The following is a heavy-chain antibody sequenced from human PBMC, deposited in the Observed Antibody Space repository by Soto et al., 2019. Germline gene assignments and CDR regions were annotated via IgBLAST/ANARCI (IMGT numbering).Heavy chain of an antibody. CDR1: GFTFSSYG. CDR3: ARAVGPFDY. J-gene: IGHJ4*02. CDR2: IWYDGSNK. Sequence: QVQLVESGGGVVQPGRSLRLSCAASGFTFSSYGMHWVRQAPGKGLEWVAVIWYDGSNKYYADSVKGRFTISRDNSKNTLYMQRTSLRAEDTAVYYCARAVGPFDYWGQGTLVTVSS. V-gene: IGHV3-33*01.